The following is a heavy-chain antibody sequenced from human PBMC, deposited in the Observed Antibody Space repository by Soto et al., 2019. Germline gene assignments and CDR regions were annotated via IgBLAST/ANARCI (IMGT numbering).Heavy chain of an antibody. CDR2: ISSSGYTV. D-gene: IGHD2-2*01. CDR3: VRYCSTTLCNGVATRTFDY. V-gene: IGHV3-48*03. J-gene: IGHJ4*02. CDR1: RFTFSTYE. Sequence: GGSLRLSCAASRFTFSTYEMNWVRQAPGKGREWVSYISSSGYTVYYADSVKGRFTISRDNTRNSLYLQMNSLRDEDTALYYCVRYCSTTLCNGVATRTFDYWGQGTLVTVSS.